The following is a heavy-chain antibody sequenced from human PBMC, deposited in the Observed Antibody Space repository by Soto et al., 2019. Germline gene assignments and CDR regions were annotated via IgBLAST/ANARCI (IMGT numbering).Heavy chain of an antibody. Sequence: PSETLSLTCTVSGGSISSYYWSWIRQPPGKGLEWIGYIYYSGSTNYNPSLKSRVTISVDTSKNQFSLKLSSVTAADTAVYYCARLHNIVVPRNALDLWGQGTMVTVSS. J-gene: IGHJ3*01. CDR3: ARLHNIVVPRNALDL. CDR1: GGSISSYY. D-gene: IGHD3-22*01. V-gene: IGHV4-59*01. CDR2: IYYSGST.